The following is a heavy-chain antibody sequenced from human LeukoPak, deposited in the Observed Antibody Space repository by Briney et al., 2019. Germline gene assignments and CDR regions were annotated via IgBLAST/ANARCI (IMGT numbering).Heavy chain of an antibody. CDR2: INPSGGST. J-gene: IGHJ4*02. CDR3: ARRYYYDSSGYYLDY. V-gene: IGHV1-46*01. CDR1: GYTFTSYY. D-gene: IGHD3-22*01. Sequence: ASVKVSCKASGYTFTSYYMHWVRQAPEQGLEWMGIINPSGGSTSYAQKFQGRVTMTRDTSTSTVYMELSSLRSEDTAVYYCARRYYYDSSGYYLDYWGQGTLVTVSS.